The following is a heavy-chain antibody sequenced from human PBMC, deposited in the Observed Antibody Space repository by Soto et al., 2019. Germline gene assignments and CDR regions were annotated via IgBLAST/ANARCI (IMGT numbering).Heavy chain of an antibody. D-gene: IGHD3-3*01. V-gene: IGHV4-34*01. Sequence: PSETLSLTCAVYGGSFSGYYWSWIRQPPGKGLEWIGEINHSGSTNYNPSLKSRVTISVDTSKNQFSLKLSSVTAADTAVYDCARGRGFWSGYYIFGMDVWGQGTTVAVSS. CDR2: INHSGST. CDR3: ARGRGFWSGYYIFGMDV. CDR1: GGSFSGYY. J-gene: IGHJ6*02.